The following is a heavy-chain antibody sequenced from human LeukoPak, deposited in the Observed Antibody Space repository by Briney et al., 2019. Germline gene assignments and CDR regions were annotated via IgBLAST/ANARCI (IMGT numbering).Heavy chain of an antibody. CDR1: GFTFSSYS. D-gene: IGHD6-6*01. Sequence: GGSLRLSCAASGFTFSSYSMNWVRQAPGKGPEWVSYISSSSSTIYYADSVKGRFTIPRDNAKNSLYLQMNSLRAEDTAVYYCARVATGYSSSSFEDYWGQGTLVTVSS. V-gene: IGHV3-48*01. CDR3: ARVATGYSSSSFEDY. J-gene: IGHJ4*02. CDR2: ISSSSSTI.